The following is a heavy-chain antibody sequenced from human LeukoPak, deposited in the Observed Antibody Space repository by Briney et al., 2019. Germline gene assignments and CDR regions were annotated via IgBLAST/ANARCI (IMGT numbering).Heavy chain of an antibody. CDR3: ARMGQLGDNFDY. J-gene: IGHJ4*02. D-gene: IGHD6-6*01. V-gene: IGHV3-7*01. CDR1: GFTFITYW. Sequence: GGPLRLSCTASGFTFITYWMSWVRQAPGKGLEWVANIKQDGSEKYYVDSVKGRFTISRDNAKNSLYLQMNSLRAEDTAVYYCARMGQLGDNFDYWGQGTLVTVSS. CDR2: IKQDGSEK.